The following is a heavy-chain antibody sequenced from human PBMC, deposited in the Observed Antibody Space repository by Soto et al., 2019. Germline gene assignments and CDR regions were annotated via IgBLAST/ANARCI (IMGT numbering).Heavy chain of an antibody. V-gene: IGHV3-33*08. Sequence: GGSLRLSCAASGFTFTNYVMSWVRQAPGKGLEWVAVIWYDGSNKYYADSVKGRFTISRDNSKNTLYPQMNSLRAEDTAVYYCARVPTVTPVFFDYWGQGTLVTVSS. CDR1: GFTFTNYV. D-gene: IGHD4-17*01. CDR2: IWYDGSNK. J-gene: IGHJ4*02. CDR3: ARVPTVTPVFFDY.